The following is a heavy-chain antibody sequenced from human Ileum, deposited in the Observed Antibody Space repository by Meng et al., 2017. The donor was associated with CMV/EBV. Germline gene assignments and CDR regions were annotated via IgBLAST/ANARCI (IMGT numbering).Heavy chain of an antibody. Sequence: GGSLRLSCTVSGFTFSSYEFNWMRQAPGRGLGGFSYIDHTGLSTYYAQSVRGRFTVSRDNAQNKLSLQMISLTAEDTAVYYCARGDYYDSSGYPKGEYYYYFYGMDVWGQGTTVTVSS. CDR1: GFTFSSYE. J-gene: IGHJ6*02. V-gene: IGHV3-48*03. CDR3: ARGDYYDSSGYPKGEYYYYFYGMDV. D-gene: IGHD3-22*01. CDR2: IDHTGLST.